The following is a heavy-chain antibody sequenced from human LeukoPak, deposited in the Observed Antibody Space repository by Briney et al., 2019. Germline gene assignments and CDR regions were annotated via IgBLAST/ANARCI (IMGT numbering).Heavy chain of an antibody. CDR2: ISGSGGST. Sequence: GGSLRLSCAASGLTFSSYAMTWVRQAPGKGLEWVSAISGSGGSTYYADSVKSRFTISRDNSKNTLYLQMNSLRAEDTAVYYCALNGREVPSGAFDIWGQGTMVTVSS. CDR3: ALNGREVPSGAFDI. CDR1: GLTFSSYA. D-gene: IGHD3-16*02. V-gene: IGHV3-23*01. J-gene: IGHJ3*02.